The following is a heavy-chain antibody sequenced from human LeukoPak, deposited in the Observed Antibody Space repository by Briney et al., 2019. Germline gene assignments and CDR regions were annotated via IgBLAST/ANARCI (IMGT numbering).Heavy chain of an antibody. Sequence: GGSLRLSCAASVFTLSKSWMCWIRQAPWKGRVWVSRINRDESVTEYADSVKGRFTISRDNAKNTLFLQMNSLRVEDTAVYYCARGPDHGGSYYHDWGQGTPVTVSS. V-gene: IGHV3-74*01. CDR1: VFTLSKSW. J-gene: IGHJ4*02. CDR2: INRDESVT. CDR3: ARGPDHGGSYYHD. D-gene: IGHD1-26*01.